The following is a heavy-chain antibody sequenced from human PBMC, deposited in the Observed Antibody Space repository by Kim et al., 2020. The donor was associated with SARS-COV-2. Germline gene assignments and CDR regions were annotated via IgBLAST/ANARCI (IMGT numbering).Heavy chain of an antibody. V-gene: IGHV3-23*01. CDR2: ISGSGGST. Sequence: GGSLRLSCAASGFTFSSYAMSWVRQAPGKGLEWVSAISGSGGSTYYADSVKGRFTISRDNSKNTLYLQMNSLRAEDTAVYYCAPRPTAEYSYGYRLDYWGQGTLVTVSS. J-gene: IGHJ4*02. D-gene: IGHD5-18*01. CDR1: GFTFSSYA. CDR3: APRPTAEYSYGYRLDY.